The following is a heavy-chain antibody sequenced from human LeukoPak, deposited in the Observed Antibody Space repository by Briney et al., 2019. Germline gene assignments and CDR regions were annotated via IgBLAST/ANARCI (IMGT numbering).Heavy chain of an antibody. Sequence: ASVKVSCKASGYTFTVYYMHWVRQAPGQGLEWMGWINPNSGGTNYAQKFQGRVTMTRDTSISTAYMELSRLRSDDTAVYYCARPPFQYYYDSSGMNWFDPWGQGTLVTVSS. V-gene: IGHV1-2*02. CDR2: INPNSGGT. CDR1: GYTFTVYY. J-gene: IGHJ5*02. D-gene: IGHD3-22*01. CDR3: ARPPFQYYYDSSGMNWFDP.